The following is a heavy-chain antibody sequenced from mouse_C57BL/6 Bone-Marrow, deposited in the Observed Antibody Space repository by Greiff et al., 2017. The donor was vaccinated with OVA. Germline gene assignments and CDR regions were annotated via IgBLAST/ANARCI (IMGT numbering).Heavy chain of an antibody. J-gene: IGHJ2*01. Sequence: QVQLQQPGAELVKPGASVKMSCKASGYTFTSYWITWVKQRPGQGLEWIGDIYPGSGSTNYNEKFKSKATLTVATSSSTAYMQLSSLTSEDSAVDYCARWAIDFDYWGQGTTLTVSS. CDR1: GYTFTSYW. V-gene: IGHV1-55*01. CDR2: IYPGSGST. D-gene: IGHD2-12*01. CDR3: ARWAIDFDY.